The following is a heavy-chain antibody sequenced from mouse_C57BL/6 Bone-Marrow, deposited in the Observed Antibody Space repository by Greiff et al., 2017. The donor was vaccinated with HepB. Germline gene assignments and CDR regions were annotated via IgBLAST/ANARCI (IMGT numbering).Heavy chain of an antibody. Sequence: QVHVKQPGAELVRPGTSVKLSCKASGYTFTSYWMHWVKQRPGQGLEWIGVIDPSDSYTNYNQKFKGKATLTVDTSSSTAYMQLSSLTSEDSAVYYCYYDYDNYFDYWGQGTTRTVSS. CDR2: IDPSDSYT. CDR3: YYDYDNYFDY. CDR1: GYTFTSYW. J-gene: IGHJ2*01. V-gene: IGHV1-59*01. D-gene: IGHD2-4*01.